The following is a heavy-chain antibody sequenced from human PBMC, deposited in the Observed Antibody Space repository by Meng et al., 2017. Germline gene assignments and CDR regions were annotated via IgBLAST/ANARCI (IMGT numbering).Heavy chain of an antibody. J-gene: IGHJ5*02. D-gene: IGHD6-13*01. CDR2: IIPIFGTA. Sequence: QVRRVQLGAEVKKPGSSVKVSCKASGGTFSSYAISWVRQAPGQGLEWMGGIIPIFGTANYAQKFQGRVTITADKSTSTAYMELSSLRSEDTAVYYCARDKRPSSSWYGNWFDPWGQGTLVTVSS. V-gene: IGHV1-69*06. CDR1: GGTFSSYA. CDR3: ARDKRPSSSWYGNWFDP.